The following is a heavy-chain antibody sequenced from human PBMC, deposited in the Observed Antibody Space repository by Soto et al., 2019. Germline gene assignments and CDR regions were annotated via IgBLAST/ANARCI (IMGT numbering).Heavy chain of an antibody. CDR2: IYYSGST. D-gene: IGHD3-3*01. CDR1: GGSISSYY. Sequence: SETLSLTCTVSGGSISSYYWSWIRQPPGKGLEWVGYIYYSGSTNYNSPLKSRVTISVDTSKNQFSLQLNPVTAADTAVYYCARSADFWSGYRNWFDPWGQGTLVTVSS. J-gene: IGHJ5*02. CDR3: ARSADFWSGYRNWFDP. V-gene: IGHV4-59*01.